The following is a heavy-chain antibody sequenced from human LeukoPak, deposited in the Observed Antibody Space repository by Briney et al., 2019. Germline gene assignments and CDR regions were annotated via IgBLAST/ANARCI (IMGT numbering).Heavy chain of an antibody. D-gene: IGHD3-10*01. V-gene: IGHV3-21*01. J-gene: IGHJ6*03. CDR2: ISSSSSCI. CDR3: ARAPKITMVRGGNYYYYMDV. Sequence: GGSLRLSCAASGFTFSSYSMNWVRQAPGKGLEWVSSISSSSSCIYYADSVKGRFTISRDNAKNSLYLQMNSLRAEDTAVYYCARAPKITMVRGGNYYYYMDVWGKGTTVTVSS. CDR1: GFTFSSYS.